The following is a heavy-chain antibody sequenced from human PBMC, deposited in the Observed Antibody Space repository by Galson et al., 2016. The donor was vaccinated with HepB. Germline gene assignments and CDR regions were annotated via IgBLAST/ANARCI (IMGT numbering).Heavy chain of an antibody. CDR2: IKSKTDGVTT. V-gene: IGHV3-15*01. CDR1: GGSISNTHW. J-gene: IGHJ6*02. D-gene: IGHD3-10*01. CDR3: AKDGGYRITVVRGVITPRPTNHFAMDV. Sequence: ETLSLTCAVSGGSISNTHWWSWVRQPPGKGLEWIGRIKSKTDGVTTDYAAPVKGRFVISRDDSENTLFLQMNDLKTEATAVDYCAKDGGYRITVVRGVITPRPTNHFAMDVWGQGTTVIVSS.